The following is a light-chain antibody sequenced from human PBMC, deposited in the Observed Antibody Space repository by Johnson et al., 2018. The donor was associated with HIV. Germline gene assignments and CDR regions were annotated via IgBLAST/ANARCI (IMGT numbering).Light chain of an antibody. J-gene: IGLJ1*01. CDR2: ENN. Sequence: QSVLTQPPSVSAAPGQKVSISCSGSSSNIGYNYVSWYQQLPGTAPKLLIYENNKRPSGIPDRFSGSKSDTSATLGITGLQTGDEAEYYCGTWDTSLSVYVFGTGTKVTVL. CDR3: GTWDTSLSVYV. V-gene: IGLV1-51*02. CDR1: SSNIGYNY.